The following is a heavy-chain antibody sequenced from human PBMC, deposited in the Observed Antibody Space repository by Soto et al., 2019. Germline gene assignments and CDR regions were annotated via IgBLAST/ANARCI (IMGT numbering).Heavy chain of an antibody. Sequence: EVQLVESGGGLVQPGGSLRLSCAASGFTFSSNYMSWVRQAPGKGLEWVSVIYSGGSTYYADSVKGRFTISRDNSKNTLYRQMNSLRADDTAVYYCARDMVRGMDVWGQGTTVTVSS. J-gene: IGHJ6*02. CDR2: IYSGGST. V-gene: IGHV3-66*01. CDR3: ARDMVRGMDV. CDR1: GFTFSSNY. D-gene: IGHD3-10*01.